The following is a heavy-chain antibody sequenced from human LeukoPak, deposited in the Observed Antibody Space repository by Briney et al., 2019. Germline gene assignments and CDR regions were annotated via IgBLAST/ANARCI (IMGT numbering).Heavy chain of an antibody. CDR1: GGSLSSGGYY. J-gene: IGHJ5*02. CDR2: IYHSGST. Sequence: PSETLSLTCTVSGGSLSSGGYYWSWIRQPPGKGLEWIGYIYHSGSTYYNPSLKSRVTISVDRSKNQFSLKLSSVTAADTAVYYCARAPRDNWFDPWGQGTLVTVSS. V-gene: IGHV4-30-2*01. CDR3: ARAPRDNWFDP.